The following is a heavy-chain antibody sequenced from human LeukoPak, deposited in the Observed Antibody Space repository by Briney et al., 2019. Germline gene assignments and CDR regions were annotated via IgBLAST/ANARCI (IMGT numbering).Heavy chain of an antibody. CDR3: ARALYDFWSGYYQGGLGY. D-gene: IGHD3-3*01. CDR2: ISYDGSNK. J-gene: IGHJ4*02. CDR1: GFTFSSYA. Sequence: GGSLRLSYAASGFTFSSYAMHWVRQAPGKGLEWAAVISYDGSNKYYADSVKGRFTISRDNSKNTLYLQMNSLRAEDTAVYYCARALYDFWSGYYQGGLGYWGQGTLVTVSS. V-gene: IGHV3-30-3*01.